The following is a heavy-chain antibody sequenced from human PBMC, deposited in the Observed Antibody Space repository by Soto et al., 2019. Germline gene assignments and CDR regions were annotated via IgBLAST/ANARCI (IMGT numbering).Heavy chain of an antibody. CDR3: ARAETLLIFGFDY. D-gene: IGHD2-8*01. CDR2: IYYSAST. J-gene: IGHJ4*02. V-gene: IGHV4-59*01. Sequence: SETLSLTCTVSGGSISSYYWSWIRQPPGKGLEWIGYIYYSASTNYNPTLKSRITISVDTSKNQFSLKLSSVTAADTAVYYCARAETLLIFGFDYWGQGTLVTVSS. CDR1: GGSISSYY.